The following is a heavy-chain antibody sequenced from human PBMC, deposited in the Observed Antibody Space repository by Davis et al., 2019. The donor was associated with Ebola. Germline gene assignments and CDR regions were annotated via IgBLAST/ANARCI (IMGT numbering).Heavy chain of an antibody. CDR1: GFIVSSNY. Sequence: GESLKISCAASGFIVSSNYMSWVRQAPGKGLEWVSAISGSGGSTYYADSVKGRFTISRDNSKNTLYLQMNSLRAEDTAVYYCARELELLDYWGQGTLVTVSS. J-gene: IGHJ4*02. D-gene: IGHD1-26*01. CDR3: ARELELLDY. CDR2: ISGSGGST. V-gene: IGHV3-23*01.